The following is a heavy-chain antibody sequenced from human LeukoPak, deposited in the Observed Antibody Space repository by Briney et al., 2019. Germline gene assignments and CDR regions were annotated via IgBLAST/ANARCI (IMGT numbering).Heavy chain of an antibody. CDR3: AIADSVPAGDYHYWYMDV. J-gene: IGHJ6*03. CDR1: GFTLTYY. V-gene: IGHV1-2*02. CDR2: IKPNSGDT. D-gene: IGHD2-2*01. Sequence: AASVTVTFKCSGFTLTYYIHWVRQDPRHGLQWMGWIKPNSGDTDYAQKFHCRVTMTRDTTISTVYMELSSLKSDGTAEYYFAIADSVPAGDYHYWYMDVWGKGTTVPVSS.